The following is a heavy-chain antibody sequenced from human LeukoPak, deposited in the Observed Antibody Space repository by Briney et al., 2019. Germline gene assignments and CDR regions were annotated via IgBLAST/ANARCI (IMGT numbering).Heavy chain of an antibody. Sequence: PSETLSLTCTVSGGSISSGSYYWSWIRQPAGKGLDGFGRIYTSGSTNYNPSLKSRVTISVDTSKNQFSLKLSSVTAADTAVYYCARASVLLWFGELSGQGSFDYWGQGTLVTVSS. CDR2: IYTSGST. CDR1: GGSISSGSYY. D-gene: IGHD3-10*01. CDR3: ARASVLLWFGELSGQGSFDY. V-gene: IGHV4-61*02. J-gene: IGHJ4*02.